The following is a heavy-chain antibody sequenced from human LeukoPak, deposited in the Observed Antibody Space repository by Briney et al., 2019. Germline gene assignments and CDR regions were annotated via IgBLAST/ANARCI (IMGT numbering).Heavy chain of an antibody. Sequence: ASVKVSCKASGYTFTSYYMHWVRQAPGQGLEWMGIINPSGGSTSYAQKFQGRVTVTRDMSTSTVYMELSSLRSEDTAVYYCARDLGYCSSTSCYSEIGAFDPWGQGTLVTVSS. V-gene: IGHV1-46*01. D-gene: IGHD2-2*02. CDR1: GYTFTSYY. CDR3: ARDLGYCSSTSCYSEIGAFDP. J-gene: IGHJ5*02. CDR2: INPSGGST.